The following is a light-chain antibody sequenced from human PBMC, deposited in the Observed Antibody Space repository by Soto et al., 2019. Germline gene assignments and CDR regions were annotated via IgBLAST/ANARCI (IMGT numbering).Light chain of an antibody. J-gene: IGLJ3*02. V-gene: IGLV2-14*01. CDR2: EVK. CDR3: SSYTSGSTWV. Sequence: QSALTQPASVSGSPGQSITLSCTGSSSDVGDYNYVSWYQHHPGKAPKLLIYEVKNRPAGISARFSGSKSGNTASLTISGLQAEDEASYYCSSYTSGSTWVFGGGTKLTVL. CDR1: SSDVGDYNY.